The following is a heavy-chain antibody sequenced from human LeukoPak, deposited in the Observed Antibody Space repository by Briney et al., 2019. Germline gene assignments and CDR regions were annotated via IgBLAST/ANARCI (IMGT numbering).Heavy chain of an antibody. CDR2: VTDSGGST. D-gene: IGHD6-13*01. V-gene: IGHV3-23*01. CDR3: ARDYIAAIGFDY. J-gene: IGHJ4*02. Sequence: GGSLRLSCAASGFTFSSFAMSWVRQAPGKGLEWVSAVTDSGGSTHYADSVKGRFTISRDNSKNTLYLQMNGLRAEDTAVYYCARDYIAAIGFDYWGQGTLVTVSS. CDR1: GFTFSSFA.